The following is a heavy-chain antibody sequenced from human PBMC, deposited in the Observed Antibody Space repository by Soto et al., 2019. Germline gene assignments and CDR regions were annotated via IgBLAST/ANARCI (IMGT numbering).Heavy chain of an antibody. CDR2: ISWNSGSI. J-gene: IGHJ4*02. Sequence: PGGSLRLSCAASGFTFDDYAMHWVRQAPGKGLEWVSGISWNSGSIGYADSVKGRFTISRDNAKNSLYLQMNSLRAEDTALYYCAKDTPAAGTAYWGQGTLVTVSS. V-gene: IGHV3-9*01. CDR3: AKDTPAAGTAY. D-gene: IGHD6-13*01. CDR1: GFTFDDYA.